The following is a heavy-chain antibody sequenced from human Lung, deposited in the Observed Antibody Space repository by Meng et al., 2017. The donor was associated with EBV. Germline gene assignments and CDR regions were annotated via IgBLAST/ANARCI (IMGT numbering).Heavy chain of an antibody. CDR2: KISVTGVP. CDR3: ARWNGRDRTFLS. Sequence: VPLSESVSDVTKRGLELKVSRKAFGQTFMRPAINWARYTRGQRFECSGTKISVTGVPKYDKAFTGRFVFSLDTSVRTRYLQISSLKDQDHAVYFCARWNGRDRTFLSWGTAALVTVSS. CDR1: GQTFMRPA. V-gene: IGHV7-4-1*02. D-gene: IGHD1-1*01. J-gene: IGHJ5*02.